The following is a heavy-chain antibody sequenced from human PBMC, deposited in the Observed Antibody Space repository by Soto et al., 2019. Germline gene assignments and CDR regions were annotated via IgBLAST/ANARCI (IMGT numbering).Heavy chain of an antibody. Sequence: SETLSLTCTVSGGSISSGGYYWNWIRQHPGKGLEWIGYIYYSGGTYYNPSLKSRVTISVDTSKNQFSLKLSSVTAADTAVYYCARVISDSSGYYLDYWGQGTLVTVSS. V-gene: IGHV4-31*03. CDR3: ARVISDSSGYYLDY. CDR1: GGSISSGGYY. J-gene: IGHJ4*02. D-gene: IGHD3-22*01. CDR2: IYYSGGT.